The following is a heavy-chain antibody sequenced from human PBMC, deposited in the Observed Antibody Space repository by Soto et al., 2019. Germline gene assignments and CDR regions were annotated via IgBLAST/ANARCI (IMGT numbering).Heavy chain of an antibody. CDR3: VRDSHGDY. J-gene: IGHJ4*02. V-gene: IGHV3-74*01. CDR2: IDHDGPT. CDR1: GFTFSNNW. Sequence: EVQLVESGGGLVQPGGSLRLSCAGSGFTFSNNWMHWVRQAPGKGLEWVSRIDHDGPTDYADSVRGRFTISRDNAENTLYLRMNSLSPEDTAVYYCVRDSHGDYWGQGTLVTVSS.